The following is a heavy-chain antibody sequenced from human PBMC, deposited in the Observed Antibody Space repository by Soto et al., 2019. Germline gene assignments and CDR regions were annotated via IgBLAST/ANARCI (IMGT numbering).Heavy chain of an antibody. Sequence: GGSLRLSCSASGFTFSSYAMHWVRQAPGKGLEYVSAISSNGGSTYYADSVEGRFTISRDNSKNTLYLQMSSLRAEDTAVYYCVKDRIAAAASFSFDYWGQGTLVTVSS. CDR3: VKDRIAAAASFSFDY. D-gene: IGHD6-13*01. CDR2: ISSNGGST. V-gene: IGHV3-64D*08. CDR1: GFTFSSYA. J-gene: IGHJ4*02.